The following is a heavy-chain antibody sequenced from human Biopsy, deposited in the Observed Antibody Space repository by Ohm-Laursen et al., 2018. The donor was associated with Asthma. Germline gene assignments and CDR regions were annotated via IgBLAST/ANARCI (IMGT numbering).Heavy chain of an antibody. Sequence: SLRLSCAASGFTFSSYAMSWVRQAPGKGLEWVSAISGSGGSTYYADSVKGRFTLSRDNSKNTLYLQMNSLRAEDTAVYYCAKGYCYDSSGFDYWGQGTLVTVSS. CDR2: ISGSGGST. CDR3: AKGYCYDSSGFDY. V-gene: IGHV3-23*01. J-gene: IGHJ4*02. D-gene: IGHD3-22*01. CDR1: GFTFSSYA.